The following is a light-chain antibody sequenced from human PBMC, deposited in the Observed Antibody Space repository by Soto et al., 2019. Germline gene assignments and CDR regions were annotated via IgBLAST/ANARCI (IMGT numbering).Light chain of an antibody. CDR3: SSYTNTMSYV. V-gene: IGLV1-40*01. CDR2: DVY. CDR1: SSNIGAGYD. J-gene: IGLJ1*01. Sequence: QSVLTQPPSVSGDPGQRVTISCTGSSSNIGAGYDVHWYQQHPGKAPKLMIYDVYARPSGVSHRFSGSKSGNTASLTISGLQSDDEADYYCSSYTNTMSYVFGTGTKVTVL.